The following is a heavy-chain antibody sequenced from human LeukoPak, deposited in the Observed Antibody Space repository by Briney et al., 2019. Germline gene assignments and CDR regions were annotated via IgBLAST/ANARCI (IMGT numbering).Heavy chain of an antibody. D-gene: IGHD6-13*01. CDR2: IYQSGST. J-gene: IGHJ4*02. V-gene: IGHV4-59*08. CDR1: GGSINNFY. Sequence: PSETLSLTCTVSGGSINNFYWSWIRQAPGKGLEWIGFIYQSGSTNYNPSLKSRITIPVDTSKNQFSLKLSPVTAADTAVYFCARHRSGIASALDSWGQGTLVSVSS. CDR3: ARHRSGIASALDS.